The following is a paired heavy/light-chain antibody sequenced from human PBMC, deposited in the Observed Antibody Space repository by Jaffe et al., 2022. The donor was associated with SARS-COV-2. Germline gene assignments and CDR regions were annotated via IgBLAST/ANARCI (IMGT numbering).Heavy chain of an antibody. CDR2: ISDSGST. D-gene: IGHD3-9*01. CDR3: ARWRADILSD. V-gene: IGHV4-59*01. CDR1: GGSISNNY. Sequence: QVQLQESGPGLVKPSETLSLTCAVSGGSISNNYWSWIRQPPGKGLEYIGYISDSGSTNYNPSLKSRVTISVDTSQNQFSLKLNSVTAADTAVYYCARWRADILSDWGQGTLVTVSS. J-gene: IGHJ4*02.
Light chain of an antibody. CDR3: HQYYSSPYT. V-gene: IGKV4-1*01. J-gene: IGKJ2*01. CDR2: WAS. Sequence: DIVMTQSPDSLAVSLGERATINCKSSQSILYSSNYKNYLAWYQQKPGQPPKLLTYWASTRESGVPDRFSGSGSGTDFTLTISSLQAEDVAVYFCHQYYSSPYTFGQGTRLEIK. CDR1: QSILYSSNYKNY.